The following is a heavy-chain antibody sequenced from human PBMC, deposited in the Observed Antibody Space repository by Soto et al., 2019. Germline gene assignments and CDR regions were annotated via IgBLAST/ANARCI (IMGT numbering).Heavy chain of an antibody. Sequence: QVQLQESGPGLVKPSETLSLTCTVSGGSISSYYWSWIRQPPGKGLEWIGYIYYSGSTNYNPSLKSPVTMSVDASKSQFSLKLSSVTAADPAVYYCARRYGGNLDYWGQGTLVTVSS. J-gene: IGHJ4*02. CDR3: ARRYGGNLDY. CDR2: IYYSGST. D-gene: IGHD1-26*01. V-gene: IGHV4-59*08. CDR1: GGSISSYY.